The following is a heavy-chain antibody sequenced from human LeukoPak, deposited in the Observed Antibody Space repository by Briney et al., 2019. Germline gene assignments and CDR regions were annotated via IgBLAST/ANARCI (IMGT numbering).Heavy chain of an antibody. CDR2: ISGSGGST. J-gene: IGHJ3*02. V-gene: IGHV3-23*01. D-gene: IGHD2-2*01. CDR3: VLVPADDAFDI. CDR1: GFTFSSYA. Sequence: GGSLRLSCAASGFTFSSYAMSWVRQAPGKGLEWVSAISGSGGSTYYADSVKGRFTISRDNSKNTLYLQMNSLRAEDTAVYYSVLVPADDAFDIWGQGTMVTVSS.